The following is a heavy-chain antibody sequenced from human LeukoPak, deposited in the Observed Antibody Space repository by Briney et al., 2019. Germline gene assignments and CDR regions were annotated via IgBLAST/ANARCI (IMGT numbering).Heavy chain of an antibody. CDR1: GFTFSDYY. CDR2: ISSSGSTR. Sequence: GGSLRLSCAASGFTFSDYYMTWIRQAPGKGLEWVSCISSSGSTRYYADSVKGRITISRDNAKNSLYLQMNSLRAEDTAVYYCARVGGPYQPLDYWGQGTLVTVSS. J-gene: IGHJ4*02. D-gene: IGHD3-16*01. CDR3: ARVGGPYQPLDY. V-gene: IGHV3-11*04.